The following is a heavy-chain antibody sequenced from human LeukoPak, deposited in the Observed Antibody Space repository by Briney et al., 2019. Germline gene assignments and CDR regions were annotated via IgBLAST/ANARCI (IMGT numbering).Heavy chain of an antibody. CDR2: ISSSGSTI. V-gene: IGHV3-48*03. J-gene: IGHJ6*04. CDR3: AELGITMIGGV. CDR1: GFTFSSYE. D-gene: IGHD3-10*02. Sequence: PGGSLRLSCAASGFTFSSYEMNLFRQAPWKGLYWVSYISSSGSTIYYADSVKGRFTISRYNAKNLLYLQMNSLRAEDLAVYYCAELGITMIGGVWGKGTTVTISS.